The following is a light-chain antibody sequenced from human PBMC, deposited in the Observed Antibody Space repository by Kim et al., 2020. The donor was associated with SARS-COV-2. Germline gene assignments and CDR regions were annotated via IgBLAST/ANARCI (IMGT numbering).Light chain of an antibody. J-gene: IGLJ2*01. CDR1: NIGTKN. CDR2: RNS. CDR3: QVWDTFVV. Sequence: SYELTQPPSLAVALGQTATIPCGGSNIGTKNVHWYQQKPGQSPVLVIYRNSNRPSGIPERFSGSNSGNTATLTISRAQAGDEADYYCQVWDTFVVFGGGT. V-gene: IGLV3-9*01.